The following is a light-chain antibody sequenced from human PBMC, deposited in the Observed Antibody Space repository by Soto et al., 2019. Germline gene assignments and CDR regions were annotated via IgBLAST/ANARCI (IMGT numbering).Light chain of an antibody. CDR1: QGVSTW. Sequence: DIQMTQSASSVAASLGDRVTITCRASQGVSTWLAWYQQKPGKAPNLRIYTASSLQSGVPSRFSGSRSGTDFTLTINGLQPEDFATYYCQQAASFPITFGQGTRRRL. CDR3: QQAASFPIT. V-gene: IGKV1-12*01. CDR2: TAS. J-gene: IGKJ5*01.